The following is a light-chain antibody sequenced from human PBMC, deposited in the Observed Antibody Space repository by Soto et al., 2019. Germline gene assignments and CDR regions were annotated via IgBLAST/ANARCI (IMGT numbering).Light chain of an antibody. V-gene: IGKV3-15*01. CDR3: QQYNNWPPWT. Sequence: EIGVTQSPSTLSLSPGERATLSCRASQSVSSNLAWYQQKPGQAPRLLIYGASTRATGIPARFSGSGSGTEFTLTISSLQSEDFAVYYCQQYNNWPPWTFAQGTKV. CDR2: GAS. J-gene: IGKJ1*01. CDR1: QSVSSN.